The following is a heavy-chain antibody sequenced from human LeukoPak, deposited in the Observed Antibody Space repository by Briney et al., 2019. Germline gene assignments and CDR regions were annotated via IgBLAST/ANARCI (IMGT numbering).Heavy chain of an antibody. Sequence: PGGSLRLSCAASGFTFSSYEMNWVRQAPGKGLEWVSYISSSGTTIYFADSMKGRFTISRDNSKNTLYLQMNSLSVEDTAVYYCARVGYYASGPFSYFDYWGQGTLVTVSS. J-gene: IGHJ4*02. D-gene: IGHD3-10*01. V-gene: IGHV3-48*03. CDR2: ISSSGTTI. CDR1: GFTFSSYE. CDR3: ARVGYYASGPFSYFDY.